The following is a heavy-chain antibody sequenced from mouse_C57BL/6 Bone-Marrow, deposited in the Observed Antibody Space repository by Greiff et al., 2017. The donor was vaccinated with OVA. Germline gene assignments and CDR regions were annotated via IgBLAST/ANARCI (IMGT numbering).Heavy chain of an antibody. CDR2: INPGSGGT. D-gene: IGHD2-3*01. CDR3: ARIGLLRYWYFDV. V-gene: IGHV1-54*01. Sequence: VQLQQSGAELVRPGTSVKVSCKASGYAFTNYLIEWVKQRPGQGLERIGVINPGSGGTNYNEKFKGKATLTADKSSSTAYMQLSSLTSEDSAVYFCARIGLLRYWYFDVWGTGTTVTVAS. J-gene: IGHJ1*03. CDR1: GYAFTNYL.